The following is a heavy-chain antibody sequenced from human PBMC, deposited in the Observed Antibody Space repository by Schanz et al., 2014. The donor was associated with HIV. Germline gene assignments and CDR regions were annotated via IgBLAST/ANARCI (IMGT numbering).Heavy chain of an antibody. Sequence: QVQLVQSGAEVKKPGASVKVSCKASGYTFTNYFIHWVRQAPGQGLEWMGWINPNSGDTDYAQKFQGRVTMTRNTSISTAYMELSSLRSEDTAVYFCARITHHLRSSFGDYVYGMDVWGQGTTVTVSS. CDR1: GYTFTNYF. CDR3: ARITHHLRSSFGDYVYGMDV. CDR2: INPNSGDT. J-gene: IGHJ6*02. V-gene: IGHV1-2*02. D-gene: IGHD3-10*01.